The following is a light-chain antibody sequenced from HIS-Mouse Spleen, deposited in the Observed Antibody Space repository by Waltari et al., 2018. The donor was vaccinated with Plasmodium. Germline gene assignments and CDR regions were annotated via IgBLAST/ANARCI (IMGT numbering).Light chain of an antibody. CDR2: QDS. Sequence: SYELTQPPSVSVSPGQTASITCSGDQLADNYDCWYQQKTGQYPVLVIYQDSTRPSGIPERFSGSNSGNTATLTISGTQAMDEADYYCQAWDSSTVVFGGGTKLTVL. CDR3: QAWDSSTVV. J-gene: IGLJ2*01. V-gene: IGLV3-1*01. CDR1: QLADNY.